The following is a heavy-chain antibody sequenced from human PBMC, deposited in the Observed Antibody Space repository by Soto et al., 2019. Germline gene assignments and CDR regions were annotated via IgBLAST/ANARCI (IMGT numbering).Heavy chain of an antibody. J-gene: IGHJ6*02. V-gene: IGHV5-51*01. Sequence: PGESLKISCKGSGYSFTSYWIGWVRQMPGKGRKWMGIIYPGDSDTRYSPSFQGQVTISADKSISTAYLQWSSLKASDTAMYYCARGSGYSSGWSHSRVYYYGMDVWGQGTTVTVSS. CDR1: GYSFTSYW. CDR3: ARGSGYSSGWSHSRVYYYGMDV. CDR2: IYPGDSDT. D-gene: IGHD6-19*01.